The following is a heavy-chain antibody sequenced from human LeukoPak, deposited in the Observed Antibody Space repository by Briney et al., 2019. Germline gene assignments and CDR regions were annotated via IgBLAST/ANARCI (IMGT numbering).Heavy chain of an antibody. CDR3: ARVVFPSRVSDY. Sequence: GGSLRLSSSASGFTFSSYWMSWVRQAPGKGLEWVANIKQDGSEKYYVDSVKGRFTISKDNAKNSLYLQMKSLRAEDTAVYYCARVVFPSRVSDYWGQGTLVTVSS. CDR1: GFTFSSYW. V-gene: IGHV3-7*01. D-gene: IGHD2-21*01. CDR2: IKQDGSEK. J-gene: IGHJ4*02.